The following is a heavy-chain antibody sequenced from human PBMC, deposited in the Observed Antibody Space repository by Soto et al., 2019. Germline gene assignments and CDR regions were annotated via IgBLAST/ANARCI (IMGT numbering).Heavy chain of an antibody. CDR1: GFTFSSYG. D-gene: IGHD3-10*01. CDR2: IWYDGSNK. V-gene: IGHV3-33*01. J-gene: IGHJ4*02. CDR3: ASYYYGSGSPDY. Sequence: PGGSLRLSCAASGFTFSSYGMHWVRQAPGKGLEWVAVIWYDGSNKYYADSVKGRFTISRDNSKNTLYLQMNSLRAEDTAVYYCASYYYGSGSPDYWGQGTLVTVSS.